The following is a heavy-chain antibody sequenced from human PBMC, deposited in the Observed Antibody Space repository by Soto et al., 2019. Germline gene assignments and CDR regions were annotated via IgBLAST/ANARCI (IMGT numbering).Heavy chain of an antibody. J-gene: IGHJ6*02. Sequence: GESLKISCKASGYKFSVYWIGWVRQMPGKGLEWMGNIYPGDSDTRYSPSFQGQVTISADKSISTAYLQWSSLKASDTAMYYCASSSIAARLYYYGMDVWGQGTTVTVSS. CDR3: ASSSIAARLYYYGMDV. CDR1: GYKFSVYW. D-gene: IGHD6-6*01. CDR2: IYPGDSDT. V-gene: IGHV5-51*01.